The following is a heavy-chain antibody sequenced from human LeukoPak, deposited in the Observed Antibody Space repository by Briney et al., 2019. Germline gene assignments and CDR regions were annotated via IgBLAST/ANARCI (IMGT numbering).Heavy chain of an antibody. V-gene: IGHV3-53*01. CDR2: IYSGGST. D-gene: IGHD2-21*01. CDR3: ARGSYCGGDCYSFWYYYYYMDV. Sequence: TGGSLRLSCAASGFTVSSNYMSWVRQAPGKGLEWVSVIYSGGSTYYAGSVKGRFTISRDNSKNTLYLQMNSLRAEDTAVYYCARGSYCGGDCYSFWYYYYYMDVWGKGTTVTVSS. J-gene: IGHJ6*03. CDR1: GFTVSSNY.